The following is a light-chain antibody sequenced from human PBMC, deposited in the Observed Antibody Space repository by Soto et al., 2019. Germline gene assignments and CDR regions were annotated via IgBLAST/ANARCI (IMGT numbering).Light chain of an antibody. CDR2: EVS. J-gene: IGLJ2*01. CDR1: SSDVGGYNY. V-gene: IGLV2-14*01. CDR3: SSYTSGATPVV. Sequence: QSAMTQPASVSGYPGQSITISCTGTSSDVGGYNYVSWYQQHPGKAPKLMIYEVSNRPSGVSNRFSGSKSGNTAALTISGLQAEDEADYCCSSYTSGATPVVFGGGTKLTVL.